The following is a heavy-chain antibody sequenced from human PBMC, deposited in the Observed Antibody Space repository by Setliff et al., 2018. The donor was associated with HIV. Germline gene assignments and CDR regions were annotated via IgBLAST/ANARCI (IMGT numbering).Heavy chain of an antibody. Sequence: GGSVKVSCKASGYTFTGYYLHWVRQAPGQGLEWMGWIIPNSGGTNYAQKFQGWVTMTRDTSISTTYMELSRLRSDDTAVYYCARGGIAAAGTLNYYYYGLDVWGQGTTVTVSS. J-gene: IGHJ6*02. V-gene: IGHV1-2*04. CDR2: IIPNSGGT. CDR3: ARGGIAAAGTLNYYYYGLDV. D-gene: IGHD6-13*01. CDR1: GYTFTGYY.